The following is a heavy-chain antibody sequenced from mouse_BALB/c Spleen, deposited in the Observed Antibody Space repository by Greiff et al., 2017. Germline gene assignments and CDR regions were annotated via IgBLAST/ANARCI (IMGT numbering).Heavy chain of an antibody. D-gene: IGHD2-1*01. Sequence: VQLQQSGAELVRPGVSVKISCKGSGYTFTDYAMHWVKQSHAKSLEWIGVISTYYGDASYNQKFKGKATMTVDKSSSTAYMELARLTSEDSAIYYCARGDGNYPYAMDYWGQGTSVTVSS. V-gene: IGHV1S137*01. CDR2: ISTYYGDA. CDR3: ARGDGNYPYAMDY. CDR1: GYTFTDYA. J-gene: IGHJ4*01.